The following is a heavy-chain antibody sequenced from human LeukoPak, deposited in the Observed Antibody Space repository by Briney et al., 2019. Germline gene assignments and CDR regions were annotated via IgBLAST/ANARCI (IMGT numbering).Heavy chain of an antibody. CDR1: GFTFNNYA. J-gene: IGHJ4*02. CDR3: ARSGFFYDSSGYSNY. CDR2: ISGSGAST. Sequence: SGGSLRLSCAASGFTFNNYAMTWVRQAPGKGLEWVSGISGSGASTYYADSVRGRFTISRDNSKNTLFLQMSSLRADDTAVYYCARSGFFYDSSGYSNYWGQGTLVTVSS. V-gene: IGHV3-23*01. D-gene: IGHD3-22*01.